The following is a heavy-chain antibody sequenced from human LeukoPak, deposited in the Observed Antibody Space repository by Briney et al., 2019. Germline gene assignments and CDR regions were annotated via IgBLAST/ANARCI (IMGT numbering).Heavy chain of an antibody. CDR2: ISYDGSNK. CDR1: GFTFSSHA. J-gene: IGHJ4*02. V-gene: IGHV3-30*04. CDR3: ARDPKRFGELPFDY. Sequence: PGRSLRLSCAASGFTFSSHAMHWVRQAPGKGLEWVAVISYDGSNKYYADSVKGRFTISRDNSKNTLYLQMNSLRAEDTAVYYCARDPKRFGELPFDYWGQGTLVTVSS. D-gene: IGHD3-10*01.